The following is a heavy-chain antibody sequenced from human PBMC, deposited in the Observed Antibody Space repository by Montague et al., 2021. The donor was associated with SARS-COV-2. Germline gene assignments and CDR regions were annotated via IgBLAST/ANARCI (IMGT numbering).Heavy chain of an antibody. CDR1: GGSISSSSYY. CDR2: IHYSGST. CDR3: ARLWDTVYYYYGMDV. J-gene: IGHJ6*02. V-gene: IGHV4-39*01. D-gene: IGHD1-26*01. Sequence: TLSLTCAVSGGSISSSSYYWGWIRQPPGKGLEWIGSIHYSGSTYYNPSLKSRVSISVDTSKNQFSLKLSSVTAADTAVYYCARLWDTVYYYYGMDVWGQGTTVTVSS.